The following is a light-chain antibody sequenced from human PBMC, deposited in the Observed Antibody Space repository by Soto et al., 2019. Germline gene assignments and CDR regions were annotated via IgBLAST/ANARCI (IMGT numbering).Light chain of an antibody. CDR3: QQNSSIPIT. CDR1: QSISTY. Sequence: HMTQYPSSLSASVGDRVTVTFRSSQSISTYLTWYHQEPGKAPDLLIYAASSLKSGVPSRFSGSGSGTDFTLTITSLQPEDFAAYYCQQNSSIPITFGQGTRLAIK. J-gene: IGKJ5*01. V-gene: IGKV1-39*01. CDR2: AAS.